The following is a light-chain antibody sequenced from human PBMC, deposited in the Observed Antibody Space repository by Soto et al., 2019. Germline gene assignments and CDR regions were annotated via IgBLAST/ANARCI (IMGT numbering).Light chain of an antibody. V-gene: IGLV2-11*01. CDR3: CSYAGSYTSYV. CDR1: SSDVGGYNY. Sequence: QSALTQPRSVSGSPGQSVTISCTGTSSDVGGYNYVSWYQQHPGKAPKLMIYDVSKRPSGVPDRFSGSKSGNTASLTISGLQAEDEAPYYCCSYAGSYTSYVFGTGTKVTVL. CDR2: DVS. J-gene: IGLJ1*01.